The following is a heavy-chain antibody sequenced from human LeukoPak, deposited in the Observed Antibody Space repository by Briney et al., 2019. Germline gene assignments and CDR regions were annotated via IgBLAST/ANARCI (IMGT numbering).Heavy chain of an antibody. CDR3: ARHSRGGTNNWYFDL. Sequence: SQTLSLTCAISGDSVSTASNAWYWIRQSPSRGLEWLGRTYYNSKWYTDYAVSVSGRTTINPDTSRNQFSLKLSSLTAADTAVYYCARHSRGGTNNWYFDLWGRGTLVTVSS. J-gene: IGHJ2*01. D-gene: IGHD1-26*01. CDR1: GDSVSTASNA. V-gene: IGHV6-1*01. CDR2: TYYNSKWYT.